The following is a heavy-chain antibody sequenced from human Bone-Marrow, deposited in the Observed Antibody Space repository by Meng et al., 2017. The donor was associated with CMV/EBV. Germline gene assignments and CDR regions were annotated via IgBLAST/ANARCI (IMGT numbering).Heavy chain of an antibody. CDR3: AKVVPAAIPLLDY. Sequence: GESLKISCAASGFTFSSYAMSWVRQAPGKGLEWVSAISGSGGSTYYADSVKGRFTISRDNSKNTLYLQMNSLRAEDTAVYYCAKVVPAAIPLLDYWGQGTLVTVSS. V-gene: IGHV3-23*01. J-gene: IGHJ4*02. D-gene: IGHD2-2*02. CDR2: ISGSGGST. CDR1: GFTFSSYA.